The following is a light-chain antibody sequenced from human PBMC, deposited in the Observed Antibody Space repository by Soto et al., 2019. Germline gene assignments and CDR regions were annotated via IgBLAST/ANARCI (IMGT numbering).Light chain of an antibody. Sequence: QLVLTQSPSASASLGASVKLTCTLSSGHSSYAIAWHQKQPGKGPRYLMDLNNDGSHTKGDGIPDRFSGSSSGADRYLIISSLQSEDEVDYYCQTWGTGFQFFGGGTKLTVL. CDR1: SGHSSYA. CDR3: QTWGTGFQF. J-gene: IGLJ2*01. V-gene: IGLV4-69*01. CDR2: LNNDGSH.